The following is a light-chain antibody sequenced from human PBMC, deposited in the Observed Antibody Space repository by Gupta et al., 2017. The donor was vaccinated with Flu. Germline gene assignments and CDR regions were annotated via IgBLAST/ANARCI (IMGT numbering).Light chain of an antibody. V-gene: IGKV1-27*01. CDR1: GISNY. J-gene: IGKJ3*01. Sequence: GISNYLAWYQVKPGQVPKLLLRGASTLLSGVSSRISGRGYARDFTLTINNLQPDDVATYFCQTYVLPRTFGPGTKVDIK. CDR2: GAS. CDR3: QTYVLPRT.